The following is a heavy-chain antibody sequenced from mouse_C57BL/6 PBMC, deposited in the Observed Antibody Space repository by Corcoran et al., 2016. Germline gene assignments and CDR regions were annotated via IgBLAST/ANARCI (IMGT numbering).Heavy chain of an antibody. J-gene: IGHJ2*01. Sequence: EVQLQQSGPELVKPGASVKISCKASGYTFTDYYMNWVKQSHGKSLEWIGDINPNNGGTSYNQKFKGKATLTVDKSSSTAYMELRSLTSEDSAVYYCARWITTVVAPHFDYWGQGTTLAVSS. CDR3: ARWITTVVAPHFDY. V-gene: IGHV1-26*01. D-gene: IGHD1-1*01. CDR1: GYTFTDYY. CDR2: INPNNGGT.